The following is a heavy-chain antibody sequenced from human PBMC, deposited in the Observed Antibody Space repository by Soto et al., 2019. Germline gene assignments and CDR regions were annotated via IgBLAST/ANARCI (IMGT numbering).Heavy chain of an antibody. CDR3: ARVCRRLPVFYFDI. CDR2: IKPRESDV. J-gene: IGHJ4*01. CDR1: DYTFAAYW. V-gene: IGHV5-51*01. Sequence: PVESLKISCKGFDYTFAAYWIGWVRQMPGKGLEWMGVIKPRESDVKYSPPFEGQVTISADKSIITAFLQWRSLKASDTAMYYCARVCRRLPVFYFDIWGQGAMVTVSS.